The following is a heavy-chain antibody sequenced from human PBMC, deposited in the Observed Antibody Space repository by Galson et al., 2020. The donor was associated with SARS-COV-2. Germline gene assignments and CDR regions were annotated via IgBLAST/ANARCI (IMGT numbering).Heavy chain of an antibody. CDR3: ARTKSGSYHTPFDY. J-gene: IGHJ4*02. V-gene: IGHV4-39*01. CDR1: GGSISSTTYY. D-gene: IGHD1-26*01. CDR2: IYYSGST. Sequence: SETLSLTCTVSGGSISSTTYYWGWIRQPPGKGLEWIGSIYYSGSTYYNPSLESRVTISVDMSKNQFSLKLSSVTAADTAVYYCARTKSGSYHTPFDYWGQGTLVTVSS.